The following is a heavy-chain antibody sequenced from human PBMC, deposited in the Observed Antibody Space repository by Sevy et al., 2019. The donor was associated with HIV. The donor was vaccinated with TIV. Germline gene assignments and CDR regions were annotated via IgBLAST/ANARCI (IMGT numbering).Heavy chain of an antibody. CDR2: IKSKTDGGTT. V-gene: IGHV3-15*01. D-gene: IGHD3-3*01. CDR3: TTGGSNYDFWSGYYKNDYYYYYMDV. CDR1: GFTFSNAW. J-gene: IGHJ6*03. Sequence: GGSLRLSCAASGFTFSNAWMSWVRQAPGKGLEWVGRIKSKTDGGTTDYAAPVKGRFTISRDDSKNTLYLQMNSLKTEDTVVYYCTTGGSNYDFWSGYYKNDYYYYYMDVWGKGTTVTVSS.